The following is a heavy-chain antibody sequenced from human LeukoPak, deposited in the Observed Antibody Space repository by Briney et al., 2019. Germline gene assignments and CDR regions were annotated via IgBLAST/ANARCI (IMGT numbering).Heavy chain of an antibody. J-gene: IGHJ5*02. CDR1: GFTFSSYS. V-gene: IGHV3-21*04. CDR3: AKPIPGP. CDR2: ISTSSSYI. Sequence: GGSLRLSCAASGFTFSSYSMSWVRQAPGKGLEWVSSISTSSSYIYSVDSVKGRFTISRDNSKNTLYLQMNSLRAEDTAVYYCAKPIPGPWGQGTLVTVSS.